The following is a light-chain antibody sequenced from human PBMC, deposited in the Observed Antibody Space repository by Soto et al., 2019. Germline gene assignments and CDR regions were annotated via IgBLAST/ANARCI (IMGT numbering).Light chain of an antibody. V-gene: IGLV1-40*01. CDR1: SSNIGAGYD. J-gene: IGLJ1*01. CDR2: GNS. Sequence: QSVLTQPPSVSGAPGQRVTISCTGSSSNIGAGYDVHWYQQLPGTAPKLLIYGNSNRPSGVPDRFSGSKSGTSASLAITGLQAEYEADYYCQSYASSLSVVFGTGTKLTVL. CDR3: QSYASSLSVV.